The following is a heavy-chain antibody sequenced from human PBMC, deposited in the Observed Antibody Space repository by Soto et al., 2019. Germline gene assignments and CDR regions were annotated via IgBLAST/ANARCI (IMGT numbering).Heavy chain of an antibody. D-gene: IGHD3-22*01. Sequence: QITLKESGPTLVKHTQTLTLTCTFSGFSLSTSGVGVGWIRQPPGKTLEWLALIYWDDSERYSPSLSSRLTMPKDTSENQVVLTLTNMDPVDTATSHCTHTLRWLYFELWGRGTLVTVAS. CDR3: THTLRWLYFEL. CDR1: GFSLSTSGVG. J-gene: IGHJ2*01. CDR2: IYWDDSE. V-gene: IGHV2-5*02.